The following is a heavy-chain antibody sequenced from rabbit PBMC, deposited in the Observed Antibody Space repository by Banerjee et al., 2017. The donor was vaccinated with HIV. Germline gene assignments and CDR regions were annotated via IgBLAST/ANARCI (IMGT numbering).Heavy chain of an antibody. CDR2: IDGGSSGSA. CDR3: ARGGNTYVAIYYKL. Sequence: QEQLVEYGGDLVQPEGSLTLTCKASGLDFSSSYWICWVRQAPGKGLEWIACIDGGSSGSAYYASWAKGRFTISKTSSTTVTLQMTSLTAADTATYFCARGGNTYVAIYYKLWGPGTLVTVS. D-gene: IGHD6-1*01. CDR1: GLDFSSSYW. V-gene: IGHV1S45*01. J-gene: IGHJ4*01.